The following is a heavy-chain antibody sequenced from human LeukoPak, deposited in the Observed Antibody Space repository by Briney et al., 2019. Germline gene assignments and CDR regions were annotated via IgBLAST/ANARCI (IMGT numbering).Heavy chain of an antibody. CDR2: ISAYNGNT. Sequence: ASVKVSCKASGYTFTSYGINWVRQAPGQGLEWMGWISAYNGNTDYAQKLQGRVTMTTDTSTSTAYMELRSLRSDDTAVYYCARDMNTVTYDAFDIWGQGTMVTVSS. CDR3: ARDMNTVTYDAFDI. J-gene: IGHJ3*02. D-gene: IGHD4-17*01. CDR1: GYTFTSYG. V-gene: IGHV1-18*01.